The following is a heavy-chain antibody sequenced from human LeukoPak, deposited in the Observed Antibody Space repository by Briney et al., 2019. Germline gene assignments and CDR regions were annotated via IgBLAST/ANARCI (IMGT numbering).Heavy chain of an antibody. CDR1: GFTFDDYG. J-gene: IGHJ4*02. D-gene: IGHD5-12*01. CDR2: IRYDGSNK. Sequence: PGGSLRLSCAASGFTFDDYGMSWVRQAPGKGLEWVAFIRYDGSNKYYADSVKGRFTISRDNSKNTLYLQMNSLRAEDTAVYYCAKDRDIVATIPSYYFDYWGQGTLVTVSS. CDR3: AKDRDIVATIPSYYFDY. V-gene: IGHV3-30*02.